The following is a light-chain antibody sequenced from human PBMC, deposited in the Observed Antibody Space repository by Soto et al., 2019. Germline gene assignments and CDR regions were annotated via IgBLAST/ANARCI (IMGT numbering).Light chain of an antibody. Sequence: EIVLTQSPATLSLSPGERATLSCRASQSVSSYLAWYQQKPGQAPRLLIYDASNMATGIPARFSGSGAGTNFTRPIDSREPDDFAAYYCQQHSNWPPITFGQGTRLEI. CDR3: QQHSNWPPIT. V-gene: IGKV3-11*01. CDR2: DAS. CDR1: QSVSSY. J-gene: IGKJ5*01.